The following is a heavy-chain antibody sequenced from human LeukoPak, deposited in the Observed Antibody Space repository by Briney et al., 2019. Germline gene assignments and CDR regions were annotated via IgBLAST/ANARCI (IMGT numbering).Heavy chain of an antibody. J-gene: IGHJ3*02. CDR2: ISGSGGST. V-gene: IGHV3-23*01. Sequence: PGGSLRLSCAASGFTFSSYGMSWVRQAPGKGLEWVSAISGSGGSTYYADSVKGRFTISRDNSKNTLYLQMNSLRAEDTAVYYCVRDGYNFDAFDIWGQGTMVTVSS. D-gene: IGHD5-24*01. CDR3: VRDGYNFDAFDI. CDR1: GFTFSSYG.